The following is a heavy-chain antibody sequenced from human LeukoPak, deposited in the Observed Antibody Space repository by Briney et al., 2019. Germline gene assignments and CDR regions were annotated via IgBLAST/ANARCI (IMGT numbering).Heavy chain of an antibody. CDR3: ARLGHTILAGTVIYFDY. Sequence: PVGSLRLSCAASGFTFSSYSMNWVRQAPGKGLEWVSYISSSSSTIYYADSVKGRFTISRDNAKNSLYLQMNSLRAEDTAVYYCARLGHTILAGTVIYFDYWGQGTLVTVSS. D-gene: IGHD3-3*01. V-gene: IGHV3-48*01. J-gene: IGHJ4*02. CDR2: ISSSSSTI. CDR1: GFTFSSYS.